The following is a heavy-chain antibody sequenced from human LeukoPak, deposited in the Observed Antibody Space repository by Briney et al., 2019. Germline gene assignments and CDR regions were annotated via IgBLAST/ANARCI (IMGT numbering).Heavy chain of an antibody. D-gene: IGHD1-1*01. CDR1: GFTFSGHG. V-gene: IGHV3-7*01. CDR2: INQGGSDK. J-gene: IGHJ4*02. CDR3: TRDRSRTEDD. Sequence: PGGSLRLSCAASGFTFSGHGMSWVRQAPGKGLEWVANINQGGSDKYYVDSVKGRFTISRDNANNLLYLQMNSLRCEDTAVYYCTRDRSRTEDDWGQGTLVTVSS.